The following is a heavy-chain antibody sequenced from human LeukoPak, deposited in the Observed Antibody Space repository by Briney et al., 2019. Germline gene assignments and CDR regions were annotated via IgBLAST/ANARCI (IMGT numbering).Heavy chain of an antibody. Sequence: TGGSLRLSCAASGFTFSSYGMHWVRQAPGKGLEWVAVISYDGSNKYYADSVKGRFTISRDNSKNTLYLQMNSLRAEDTAVYYCASDDPHSSGWYTLDYWGQGTLVTVSS. J-gene: IGHJ4*02. D-gene: IGHD6-19*01. CDR1: GFTFSSYG. V-gene: IGHV3-30*03. CDR3: ASDDPHSSGWYTLDY. CDR2: ISYDGSNK.